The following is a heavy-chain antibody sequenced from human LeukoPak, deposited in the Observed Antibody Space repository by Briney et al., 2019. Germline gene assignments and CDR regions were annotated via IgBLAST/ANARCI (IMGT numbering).Heavy chain of an antibody. V-gene: IGHV3-72*01. Sequence: QSGGSLRLSCAASGFTFSSYAMSWVRQAPGKGLEWVGRTRNKANSYTTEYAASVKGRFTISRDDSKNSLYLQMNSLKTEDTAVYYCARWSLGSDYWGQGTLVTVSS. D-gene: IGHD3-10*01. CDR1: GFTFSSYA. CDR3: ARWSLGSDY. J-gene: IGHJ4*02. CDR2: TRNKANSYTT.